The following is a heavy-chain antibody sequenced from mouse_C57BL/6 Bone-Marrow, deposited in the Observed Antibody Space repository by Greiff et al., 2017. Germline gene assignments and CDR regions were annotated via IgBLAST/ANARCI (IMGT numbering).Heavy chain of an antibody. CDR2: FDPNSGGT. D-gene: IGHD6-1*01. J-gene: IGHJ1*01. Sequence: VQLQQPGAELVKPGAPVKLSCKAFGYTFTSYWMHWGKQRHGRGLEGIGRFDPNSGGTKYNEKFRSKATLTVDKPTSTACMQLSSLTSEDSAVYYCARSGATGGWYFDVWGPGTTVTVSS. CDR1: GYTFTSYW. V-gene: IGHV1-72*01. CDR3: ARSGATGGWYFDV.